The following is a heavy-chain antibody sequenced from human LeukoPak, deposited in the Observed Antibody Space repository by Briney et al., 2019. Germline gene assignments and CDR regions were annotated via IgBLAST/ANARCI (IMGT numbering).Heavy chain of an antibody. D-gene: IGHD2-8*01. CDR1: GFTFSSYA. V-gene: IGHV3-23*01. CDR2: ISGSGGST. J-gene: IGHJ4*02. CDR3: AKKPSIVLMVYAER. Sequence: PGGSLRLSCAASGFTFSSYAMSWVRQAPGKGLEWVSAISGSGGSTYYADSVKGRFTISRDNSKNTLYLQMNSLRAEDTAVYYCAKKPSIVLMVYAERWGQGTLVTVSS.